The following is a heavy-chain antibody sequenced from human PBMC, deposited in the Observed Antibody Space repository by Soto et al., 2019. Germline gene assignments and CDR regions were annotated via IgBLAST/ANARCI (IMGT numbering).Heavy chain of an antibody. CDR2: IIPILGIA. V-gene: IGHV1-69*08. J-gene: IGHJ4*02. CDR3: ARDPAEYSSGWRFDY. CDR1: GGTFSSYT. Sequence: QVQLVQSGAEVKKPGSSVKVSCKASGGTFSSYTISWVRQAPGQGLEWMGRIIPILGIANYAQKFQGRVTITADKSTSTAYMELSSLRSEDTAVYYCARDPAEYSSGWRFDYWGQGTLVTVSS. D-gene: IGHD6-19*01.